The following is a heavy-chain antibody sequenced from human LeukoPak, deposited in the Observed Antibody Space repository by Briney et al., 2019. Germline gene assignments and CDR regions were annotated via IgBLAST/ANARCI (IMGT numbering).Heavy chain of an antibody. D-gene: IGHD3-9*01. CDR3: ARGRRWHDILTGVLSPRWAFDI. V-gene: IGHV4-34*01. CDR1: GGSFSGYY. Sequence: PSETLSLTCAVYGGSFSGYYWSWIRQPPGRGLEGMGEINHRGSTNYNPSLKSRVTISVDTSKNQFSLKLSSVTAADTAVYYCARGRRWHDILTGVLSPRWAFDIWGQGTMVTVSS. J-gene: IGHJ3*02. CDR2: INHRGST.